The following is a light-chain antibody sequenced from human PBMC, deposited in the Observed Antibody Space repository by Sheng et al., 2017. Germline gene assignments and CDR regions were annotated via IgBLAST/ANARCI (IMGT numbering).Light chain of an antibody. V-gene: IGLV3-21*03. CDR3: QVWDTGGDRLVV. Sequence: SYVLTQPPSVSVAPGKTARITCGGNNIGTKTVHWYQQKPGQAPVLVVCDDTDRPSGIPERFSGSNSGNTATLTISRVEAGDEADYYCQVWDTGGDRLVVFGGGTKLAVL. J-gene: IGLJ2*01. CDR1: NIGTKT. CDR2: DDT.